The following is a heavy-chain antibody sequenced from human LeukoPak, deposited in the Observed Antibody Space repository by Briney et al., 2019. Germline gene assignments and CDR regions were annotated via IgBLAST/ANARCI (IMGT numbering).Heavy chain of an antibody. D-gene: IGHD3-3*01. V-gene: IGHV1-46*01. Sequence: ASVKVSCKASGYTFTSYYMHWVRQAPGQGLERMGIINPSGGSTSYAQKFQGRVTMTRDMSTSTVYMELSSLRPEDTAVYYCARDHSFWSGYYFSNWFDPWGQGTLVTVSS. CDR3: ARDHSFWSGYYFSNWFDP. CDR2: INPSGGST. J-gene: IGHJ5*02. CDR1: GYTFTSYY.